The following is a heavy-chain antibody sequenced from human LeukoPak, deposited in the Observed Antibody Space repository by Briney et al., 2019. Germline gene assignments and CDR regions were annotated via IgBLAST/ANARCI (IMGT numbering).Heavy chain of an antibody. CDR2: INHSGST. Sequence: SETLSLTCAVYGGSFSGYYWSWIRQPPGKGLEWIGEINHSGSTNYNPSLKSRVTISVDTSKSQFSLKLSSVTAADTAVYYCARGRGYYYGSGSYRFDPWGQGTLVTVSS. CDR1: GGSFSGYY. V-gene: IGHV4-34*01. CDR3: ARGRGYYYGSGSYRFDP. J-gene: IGHJ5*02. D-gene: IGHD3-10*01.